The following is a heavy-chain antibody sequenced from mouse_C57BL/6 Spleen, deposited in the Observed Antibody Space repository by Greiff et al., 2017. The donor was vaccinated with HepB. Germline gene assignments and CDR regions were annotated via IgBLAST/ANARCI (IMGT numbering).Heavy chain of an antibody. V-gene: IGHV7-3*01. J-gene: IGHJ2*01. CDR2: IRNKANGYTT. Sequence: EVKLMESGGGLVQPGGSLSLSCAASGFTFTDYYMSWVRQPPGKALEWLGFIRNKANGYTTEYSESVKGRFTISRDNSQSILYLQMNALRAEDSATYYCARYGTRGYFDYWGQGTTLTVSS. D-gene: IGHD3-3*01. CDR1: GFTFTDYY. CDR3: ARYGTRGYFDY.